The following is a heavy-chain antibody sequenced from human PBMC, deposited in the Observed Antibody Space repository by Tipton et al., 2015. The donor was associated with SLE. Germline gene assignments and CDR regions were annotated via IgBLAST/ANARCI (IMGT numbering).Heavy chain of an antibody. Sequence: LRLSCSVSGGSISSNYWIWIRQPPGKGLEWIGYISSGGDTNYNPSLKSRVTMSVDTAKNQFSLKLRSVTTADTAVYYCARMRYYYGNSVTHREYFQYWGQGTLVTVSS. CDR2: ISSGGDT. J-gene: IGHJ1*01. CDR1: GGSISSNY. V-gene: IGHV4-59*01. CDR3: ARMRYYYGNSVTHREYFQY. D-gene: IGHD3-22*01.